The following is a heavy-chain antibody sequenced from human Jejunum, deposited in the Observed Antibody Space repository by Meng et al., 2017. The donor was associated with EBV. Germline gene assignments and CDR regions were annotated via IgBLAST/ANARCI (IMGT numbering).Heavy chain of an antibody. J-gene: IGHJ5*01. CDR3: AKRETSGWYDL. V-gene: IGHV3-53*01. CDR1: AFTVGSNY. Sequence: VLVAASRADLSVSARSLRHSWPASAFTVGSNYMTSVRQATENWLEWFSIIYSGGSTNYADSVKGRFTISRDSSKNTLYLQMDSLRVEDTAIYYCAKRETSGWYDLWGQGTLVTVSS. D-gene: IGHD6-19*01. CDR2: IYSGGST.